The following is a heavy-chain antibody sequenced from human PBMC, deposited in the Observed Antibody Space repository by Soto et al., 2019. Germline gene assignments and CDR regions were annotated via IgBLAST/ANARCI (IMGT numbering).Heavy chain of an antibody. CDR1: GFTFNNHG. CDR3: TRAARKGEVLDY. Sequence: QVHLVESGGGVVQPGRSLRLSCAASGFTFNNHGMHWVRQAPGKGLEWVALIWHDGSNKVYADSVKGRFTISRDNSKNTLNLQMNSLRVEDTAVYYCTRAARKGEVLDYWGQGTQVTVSS. V-gene: IGHV3-33*01. J-gene: IGHJ4*02. D-gene: IGHD3-16*01. CDR2: IWHDGSNK.